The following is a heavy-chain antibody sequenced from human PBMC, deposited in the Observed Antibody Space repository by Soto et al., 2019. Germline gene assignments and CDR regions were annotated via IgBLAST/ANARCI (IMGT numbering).Heavy chain of an antibody. V-gene: IGHV3-74*01. Sequence: SGGSLRLSGAASGFTFSSHWIHWVRQAPGKGLVWVSHIGPDGSSTRDADSVQGRFTISRDNARNTLYLQMNSLRDEDTAVYYCARDNTWSYDYWGQGILVPVSS. CDR1: GFTFSSHW. CDR2: IGPDGSST. D-gene: IGHD2-8*02. J-gene: IGHJ4*02. CDR3: ARDNTWSYDY.